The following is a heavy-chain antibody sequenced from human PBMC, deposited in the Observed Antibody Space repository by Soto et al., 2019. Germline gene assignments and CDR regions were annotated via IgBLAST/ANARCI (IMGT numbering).Heavy chain of an antibody. CDR3: ARHAVNSSGFTDY. J-gene: IGHJ4*02. Sequence: QLQLQESGPGLVKPSETLSLTCTVSGGSISSSNYYWGWIRQPPGKGLEWIGSIYYSGSTYYNPALKIRVAISEDTSKNQFSLKLSFVTAAATAVYNCARHAVNSSGFTDYWGQGTLVTVSS. CDR2: IYYSGST. D-gene: IGHD6-19*01. CDR1: GGSISSSNYY. V-gene: IGHV4-39*01.